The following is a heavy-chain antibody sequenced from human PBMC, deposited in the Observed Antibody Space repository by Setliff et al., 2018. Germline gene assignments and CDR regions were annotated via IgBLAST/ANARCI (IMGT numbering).Heavy chain of an antibody. CDR2: ISHSGST. Sequence: PSETLSLTCAVYGGSFSTYFWSWIRQPPGKGLEWIGEISHSGSTNYNPSLKSRVTMSVDTSKNQFSLKLSSVTAADTAVYYCVRDRTAYSYGLDVWAQGTTVTVSS. CDR3: VRDRTAYSYGLDV. D-gene: IGHD5-18*01. CDR1: GGSFSTYF. V-gene: IGHV4-34*01. J-gene: IGHJ6*02.